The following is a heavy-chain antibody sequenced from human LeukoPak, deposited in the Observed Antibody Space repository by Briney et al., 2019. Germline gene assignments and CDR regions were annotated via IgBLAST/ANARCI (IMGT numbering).Heavy chain of an antibody. V-gene: IGHV4-34*01. CDR1: GGSFSGYY. CDR3: ACSSTNYYYYGMDV. CDR2: INHRGST. Sequence: PSEALSLTCAVYGGSFSGYYWSWIRQPPGKGLEWIGEINHRGSTNYNPSLKSRVTISVDTSKNQFSLKLSSVTAADTAVYYCACSSTNYYYYGMDVWGQGTTVTVSS. D-gene: IGHD2-2*01. J-gene: IGHJ6*02.